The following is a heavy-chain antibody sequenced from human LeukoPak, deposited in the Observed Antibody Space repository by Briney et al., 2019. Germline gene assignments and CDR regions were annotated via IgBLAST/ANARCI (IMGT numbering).Heavy chain of an antibody. J-gene: IGHJ4*02. V-gene: IGHV1-46*01. CDR2: INPSGGST. CDR1: GYTFTSYG. CDR3: ARENRQLVVVTAILDY. D-gene: IGHD2-21*02. Sequence: ASVKVSCKASGYTFTSYGISWVRQAPGQGLEWMGIINPSGGSTSYAQKFQGRVTMTRDTSTSTVYMELSSLRSEDTAVYYCARENRQLVVVTAILDYWGQGTLVTVSS.